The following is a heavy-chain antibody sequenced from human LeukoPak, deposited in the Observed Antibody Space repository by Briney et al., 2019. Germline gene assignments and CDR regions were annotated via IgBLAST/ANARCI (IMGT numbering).Heavy chain of an antibody. Sequence: ASVKVSCKASGYTFTSYGISWVRQAPGQGLEWMGWISAYNGNTNYAQKLQGRVTMTTDTSTSTAYMELRSLRSDDTAVYYCARNYYGSGNSGGPVDVWGKGTTVTVSS. CDR3: ARNYYGSGNSGGPVDV. V-gene: IGHV1-18*01. CDR2: ISAYNGNT. D-gene: IGHD3-10*01. CDR1: GYTFTSYG. J-gene: IGHJ6*04.